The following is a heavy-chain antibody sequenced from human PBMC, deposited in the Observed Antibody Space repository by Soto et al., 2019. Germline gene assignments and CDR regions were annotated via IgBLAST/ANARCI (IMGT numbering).Heavy chain of an antibody. D-gene: IGHD5-12*01. CDR3: AKGNGYGLSYSYIDV. CDR1: GFIFDDYG. Sequence: EVQLVESGGGLVQPGRSLRLSCAVSGFIFDDYGMHWVRQAPGKGLEWVSGISWNSGFIDYADSVKGRFTISRDNTENSLYLQMNSLRPEDTAFYYCAKGNGYGLSYSYIDVWGKGIIVSVSS. J-gene: IGHJ6*03. V-gene: IGHV3-9*01. CDR2: ISWNSGFI.